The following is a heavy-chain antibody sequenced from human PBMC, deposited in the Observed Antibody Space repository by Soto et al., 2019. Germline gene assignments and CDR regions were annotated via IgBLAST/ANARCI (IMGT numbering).Heavy chain of an antibody. CDR1: GFTFSSYG. J-gene: IGHJ6*01. CDR2: ISYDGSNK. CDR3: AKGSLWFGELGYYGMDV. V-gene: IGHV3-30*18. D-gene: IGHD3-10*01. Sequence: QVQLVESGGGVVQPGRSLRLSCAASGFTFSSYGMHWVRQAPGKGLEWVAVISYDGSNKYYADSVKGRFTISRDNSKNTLYLQMNSLRAEDTAVYYCAKGSLWFGELGYYGMDVW.